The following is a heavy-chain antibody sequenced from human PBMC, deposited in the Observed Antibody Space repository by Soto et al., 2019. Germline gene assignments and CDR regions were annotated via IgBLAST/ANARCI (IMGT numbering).Heavy chain of an antibody. CDR3: ARDIKLLNAFDI. CDR1: GFTFSSYS. V-gene: IGHV3-21*01. CDR2: ISSSSSYI. Sequence: PGGSLRLSCAASGFTFSSYSMNWVRQAPGKGLEWVSSISSSSSYIYYADSVKGRFTISRDNAKNSLYLQMNSLRAEDTAVYYCARDIKLLNAFDIWGQGTMVTVSS. J-gene: IGHJ3*02. D-gene: IGHD1-26*01.